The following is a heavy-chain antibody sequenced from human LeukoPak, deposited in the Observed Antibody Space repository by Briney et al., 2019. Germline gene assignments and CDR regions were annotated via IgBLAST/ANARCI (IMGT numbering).Heavy chain of an antibody. CDR1: GGSISSGDYY. D-gene: IGHD3-22*01. J-gene: IGHJ5*02. CDR2: IYYSGST. V-gene: IGHV4-30-4*01. Sequence: PSETLSLTCTVSGGSISSGDYYWSWIRQPPGKGLEWIGYIYYSGSTYYNPSLESRVSISVDTSKNQFSLNLYFVTAADTAFYYCARHFLNANDKPSLYRWFDPWGQGTLVTVSS. CDR3: ARHFLNANDKPSLYRWFDP.